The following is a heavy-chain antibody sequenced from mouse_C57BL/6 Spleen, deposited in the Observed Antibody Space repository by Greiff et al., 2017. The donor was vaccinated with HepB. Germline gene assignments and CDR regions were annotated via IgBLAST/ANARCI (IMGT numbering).Heavy chain of an antibody. D-gene: IGHD1-1*01. CDR1: GYTFTDYN. CDR2: INPNNGGT. J-gene: IGHJ2*01. Sequence: EVQLQQSGPELVKPGASVKIPCKASGYTFTDYNMDWVKQSHGKSLEWIGDINPNNGGTIYNQKFKGKATLTVDTSSSTAYMELRSLTSEDTAVYDCARWEYYYGTSDFDDWGQGTTLTVST. CDR3: ARWEYYYGTSDFDD. V-gene: IGHV1-18*01.